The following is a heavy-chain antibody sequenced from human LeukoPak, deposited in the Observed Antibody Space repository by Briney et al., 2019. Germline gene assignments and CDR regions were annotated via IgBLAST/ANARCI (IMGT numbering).Heavy chain of an antibody. J-gene: IGHJ4*02. V-gene: IGHV1-18*01. CDR3: ARAGWLQYYYFDY. Sequence: GASVKVSCKASGYTFTSYAMNWVRQAPGQGLEWMGWISAYIGNTNYAQKLQGRVTMTTDTSTSTAYMELSSLRSEDTAVYYCARAGWLQYYYFDYWGQGTLVTVSS. D-gene: IGHD5-24*01. CDR2: ISAYIGNT. CDR1: GYTFTSYA.